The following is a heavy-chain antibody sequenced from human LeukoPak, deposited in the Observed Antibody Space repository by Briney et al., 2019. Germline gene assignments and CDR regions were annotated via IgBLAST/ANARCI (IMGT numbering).Heavy chain of an antibody. CDR1: GFTFSSYS. V-gene: IGHV3-21*01. J-gene: IGHJ4*02. D-gene: IGHD4-23*01. CDR2: ISSSSSYI. CDR3: ARVSGGYSHFDY. Sequence: GGSLRLSCAASGFTFSSYSMNWVRQAPGKGLEWVSSISSSSSYIYYADSVKGRFTISRDNAKNSLYLQMNSLRAEDTAVYYCARVSGGYSHFDYWGQGTLVTVSS.